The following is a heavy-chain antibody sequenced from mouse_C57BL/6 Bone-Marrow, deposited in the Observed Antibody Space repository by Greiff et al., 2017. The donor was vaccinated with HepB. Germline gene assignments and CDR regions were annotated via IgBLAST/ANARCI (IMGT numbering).Heavy chain of an antibody. J-gene: IGHJ4*01. CDR2: INPNYGTT. V-gene: IGHV1-39*01. D-gene: IGHD1-1*01. CDR3: ARSFYYGSFYAMDY. Sequence: VQLQQSGPELVKPGASVKISCKASGYSFTDYNMNWVKQSNGKSLEWIGVINPNYGTTSYNQKFKGKATLTVDESSSTAYMQLNSLTSEDSAVYYCARSFYYGSFYAMDYWGQGTAVTVSS. CDR1: GYSFTDYN.